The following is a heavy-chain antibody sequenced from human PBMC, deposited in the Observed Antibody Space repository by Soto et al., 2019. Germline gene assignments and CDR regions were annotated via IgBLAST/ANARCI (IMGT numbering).Heavy chain of an antibody. CDR2: IYPGDSDT. Sequence: GESLKISCKGSGYRVTSYWIGWVRQMPGKGLEWMGTIYPGDSDTRYSPSFQGQVTISADMSVSTAYLQWNSLKASDTAMYYCARPMLRRSAFDIWGQGTMVTVSS. D-gene: IGHD2-8*01. V-gene: IGHV5-51*01. CDR1: GYRVTSYW. CDR3: ARPMLRRSAFDI. J-gene: IGHJ3*02.